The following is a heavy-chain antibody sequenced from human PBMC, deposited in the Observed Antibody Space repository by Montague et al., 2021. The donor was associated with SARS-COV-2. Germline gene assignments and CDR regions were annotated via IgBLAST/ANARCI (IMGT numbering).Heavy chain of an antibody. CDR3: AKDQGYFDWPLPQDGMDA. Sequence: SLRLSWAASGYTFSHYGIHWVRQPPGKGLEWVAFISYDGRNKYYADSVTGRFTISRDDSNNTLFLQMNSLKTEDTAVYYCAKDQGYFDWPLPQDGMDAWGQGTTAIVSS. CDR2: ISYDGRNK. D-gene: IGHD3-9*01. J-gene: IGHJ6*02. CDR1: GYTFSHYG. V-gene: IGHV3-30*04.